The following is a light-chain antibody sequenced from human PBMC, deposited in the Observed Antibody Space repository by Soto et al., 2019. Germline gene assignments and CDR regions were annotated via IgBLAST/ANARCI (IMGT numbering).Light chain of an antibody. Sequence: EIVMSQSPATLSVSPGESATLPCRASQNIGINLGWYQQRPGQAPRLLIYDTSTRATSIPVRFSGSGSGTEVTLTISSLQSEDSAVYYCQQYNHWAYTFGQGTKLEI. CDR2: DTS. J-gene: IGKJ2*01. CDR3: QQYNHWAYT. V-gene: IGKV3-15*01. CDR1: QNIGIN.